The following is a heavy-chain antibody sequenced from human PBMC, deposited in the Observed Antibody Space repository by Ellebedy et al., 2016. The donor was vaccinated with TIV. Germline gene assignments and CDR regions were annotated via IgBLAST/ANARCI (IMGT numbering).Heavy chain of an antibody. CDR3: ARVGYSYGLDY. CDR2: IYYSGST. J-gene: IGHJ4*02. D-gene: IGHD5-18*01. V-gene: IGHV4-59*01. Sequence: MPSETLSLTCTVSGGSISSYYWSWIRQPPGKGLEWIGYIYYSGSTNYNPSLKSRVTISVDTSKNQFSLKLSSVTAADTAVYYCARVGYSYGLDYWGQGTLVTVSS. CDR1: GGSISSYY.